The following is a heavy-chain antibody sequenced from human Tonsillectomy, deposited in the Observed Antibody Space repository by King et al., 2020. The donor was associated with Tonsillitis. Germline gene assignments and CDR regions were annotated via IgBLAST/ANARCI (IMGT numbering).Heavy chain of an antibody. D-gene: IGHD3-10*01. V-gene: IGHV4-59*01. CDR3: ARHDYGSGGWFDP. CDR2: ISYTGST. Sequence: QLQESGPGLVKPSETLSLTCTVSGDSISSYYWSWIRQPPGKGLEWIGCISYTGSTNYNPSLRSRLTISVDTSKNQLSLKLNSLTAADTAVYYCARHDYGSGGWFDPWGQGTLVTVSS. CDR1: GDSISSYY. J-gene: IGHJ5*02.